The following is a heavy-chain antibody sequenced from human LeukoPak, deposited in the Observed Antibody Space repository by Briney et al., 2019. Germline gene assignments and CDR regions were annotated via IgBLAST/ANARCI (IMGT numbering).Heavy chain of an antibody. CDR1: GFSLSTSGMC. CDR2: IDWDDDK. Sequence: SGPALVKPTQTLTLTCTFSGFSLSTSGMCVSWIRQPPGKALEGLARIDWDDDKYYSTSLKTRLTISKDTSKTQVVLTMTNMDPVDTATYYCARSLGYYYYYMDVWGKGTTVTVSS. CDR3: ARSLGYYYYYMDV. J-gene: IGHJ6*03. V-gene: IGHV2-70*11.